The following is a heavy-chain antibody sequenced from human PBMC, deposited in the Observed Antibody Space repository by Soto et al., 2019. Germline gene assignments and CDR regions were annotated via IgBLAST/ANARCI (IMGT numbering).Heavy chain of an antibody. V-gene: IGHV3-7*01. J-gene: IGHJ3*02. CDR2: IKQDGSEK. CDR3: ARQHSPGIAAAGPHGAFDI. Sequence: GGSLRLSCAASGFTFSSYWMSWVRQAPGKGLEWVANIKQDGSEKYYVDAVKGRFTISRDNAKNSLYLQMNGLRAEDTAVNYCARQHSPGIAAAGPHGAFDIWGQGTMVTVSS. D-gene: IGHD6-13*01. CDR1: GFTFSSYW.